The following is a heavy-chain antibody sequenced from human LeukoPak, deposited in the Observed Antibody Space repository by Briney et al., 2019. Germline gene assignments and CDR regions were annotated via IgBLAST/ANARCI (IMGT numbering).Heavy chain of an antibody. Sequence: GGSLRLSXAASGFTFDDYGMSWVRQAPGKGVEWVSGINWNGGSTCYADSVKGRFTISRDNAKNSLYLQMNSLRAEDTALYYCARDGEYYGSGSYSYFDYWGQGTLVTVSS. J-gene: IGHJ4*02. CDR1: GFTFDDYG. V-gene: IGHV3-20*04. CDR3: ARDGEYYGSGSYSYFDY. D-gene: IGHD3-10*01. CDR2: INWNGGST.